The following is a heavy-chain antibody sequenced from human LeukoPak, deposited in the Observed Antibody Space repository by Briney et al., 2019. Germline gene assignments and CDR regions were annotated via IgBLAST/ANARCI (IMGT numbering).Heavy chain of an antibody. Sequence: ASVKVSCKVSGYPLTELSMFWVRQAPGKGLEWMASFDPEDGKTVYAQKFQGRVTMTEDTSTDTAYMELSSLRSEDTAVYYCATGYLVTAGLMDVWGQGTTVTVSS. D-gene: IGHD6-13*01. CDR1: GYPLTELS. V-gene: IGHV1-24*01. CDR3: ATGYLVTAGLMDV. CDR2: FDPEDGKT. J-gene: IGHJ6*02.